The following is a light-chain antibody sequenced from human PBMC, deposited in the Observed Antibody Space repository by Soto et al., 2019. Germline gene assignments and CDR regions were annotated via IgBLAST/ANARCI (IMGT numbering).Light chain of an antibody. CDR2: EGS. J-gene: IGLJ1*01. Sequence: QSALTQPASVSGSHGLSITISCIGTSDKIGSYNLVSWYQHKPGKAPKIIIFEGSKRPSGVSNRFSGSRSGNTASLTISGLQAEDEADYYCCSFAGTGTQYVFGTGTNLTVL. CDR1: SDKIGSYNL. V-gene: IGLV2-23*01. CDR3: CSFAGTGTQYV.